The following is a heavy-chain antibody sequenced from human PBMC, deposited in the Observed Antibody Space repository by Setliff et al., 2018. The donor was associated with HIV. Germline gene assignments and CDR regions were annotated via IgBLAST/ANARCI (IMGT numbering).Heavy chain of an antibody. V-gene: IGHV3-72*01. CDR2: TRNKANGYIT. Sequence: GGSLRLSCAVSGFTLSDYYMDWIRQPPGKGLEWVGRTRNKANGYITEYGASVQGRFTISRDNSKDSLSLQMNNLKAEDTAVYYCVRAAAGLDIWSQGIRSPSPQ. CDR3: VRAAAGLDI. J-gene: IGHJ4*02. CDR1: GFTLSDYY.